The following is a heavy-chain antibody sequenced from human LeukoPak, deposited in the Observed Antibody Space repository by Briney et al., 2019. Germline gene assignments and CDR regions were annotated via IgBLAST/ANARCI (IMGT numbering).Heavy chain of an antibody. J-gene: IGHJ4*02. Sequence: GGSLRLSCAASGFTFSSYAMHWVRHAPGKGLEWVAVISYEGSNKYYADSVKGRFTISRDNYKNTLYMQMNRLRAEDTAVYYCARDRGIQLWLDTFDYWGQGTLVTVSS. CDR3: ARDRGIQLWLDTFDY. CDR1: GFTFSSYA. V-gene: IGHV3-30-3*01. D-gene: IGHD5-18*01. CDR2: ISYEGSNK.